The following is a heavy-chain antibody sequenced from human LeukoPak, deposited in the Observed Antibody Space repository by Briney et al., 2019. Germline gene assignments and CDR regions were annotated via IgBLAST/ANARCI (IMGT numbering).Heavy chain of an antibody. CDR1: GGSISIYY. J-gene: IGHJ5*02. CDR3: ARLDSSGDWFDP. CDR2: IYYSGST. D-gene: IGHD3-22*01. V-gene: IGHV4-59*01. Sequence: SETLSLTCTVSGGSISIYYWSWIRQPPGKGLEWIGYIYYSGSTNYNPSLKSRVTISVDASKNQFSLKLSSVTAADTAVYYCARLDSSGDWFDPWGQGTLVTVSS.